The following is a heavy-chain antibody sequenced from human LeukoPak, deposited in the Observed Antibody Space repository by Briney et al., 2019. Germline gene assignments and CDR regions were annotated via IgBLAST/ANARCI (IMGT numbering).Heavy chain of an antibody. J-gene: IGHJ4*02. Sequence: SVKVSCKASGVTFSSYAISWVRQAPGQGLEWMGGIIPIFGTANYAQKFQGRVTITADESTSTAYMELSSLRSEDTAVYYCARGGSRMTTFYIIDYWGQGTLVTVSS. D-gene: IGHD4-11*01. CDR1: GVTFSSYA. V-gene: IGHV1-69*13. CDR3: ARGGSRMTTFYIIDY. CDR2: IIPIFGTA.